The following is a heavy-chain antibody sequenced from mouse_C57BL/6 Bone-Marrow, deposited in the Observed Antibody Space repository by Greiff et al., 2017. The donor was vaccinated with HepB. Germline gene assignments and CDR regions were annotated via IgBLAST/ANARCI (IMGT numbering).Heavy chain of an antibody. CDR1: GYTFTSSW. CDR2: IYPGHSDT. Sequence: VQLPQSGTVLARPGASVKMSCKTSGYTFTSSWMHWVKQRPGQGLEWIGAIYPGHSDTSYNQKFKGKAKLTAVTSASTAYMELSSLTNEDSAVYYCTRRITTVVRYLDYWGQGTTLTVSS. J-gene: IGHJ2*01. CDR3: TRRITTVVRYLDY. D-gene: IGHD1-1*01. V-gene: IGHV1-5*01.